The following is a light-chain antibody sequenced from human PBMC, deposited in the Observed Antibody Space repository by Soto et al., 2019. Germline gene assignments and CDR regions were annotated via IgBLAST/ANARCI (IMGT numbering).Light chain of an antibody. CDR3: QQRSNWPIT. J-gene: IGKJ5*01. V-gene: IGKV3-11*01. Sequence: EIVLTQSPATLSLSPGESATLSCRATRSVSSYLAWYQQKPGQAPRLLIYDASSRPTDITARFSGSGSGTDFTLTISSLEPEDFELYYCQQRSNWPITFGQGTRLEIK. CDR1: RSVSSY. CDR2: DAS.